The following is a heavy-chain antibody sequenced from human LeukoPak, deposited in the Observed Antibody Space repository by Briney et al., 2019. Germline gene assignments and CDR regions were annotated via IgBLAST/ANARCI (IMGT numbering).Heavy chain of an antibody. Sequence: SETLSLTCTVSGYSISSDYYWGWIRQPPGKGLEWIGSIYHSGSTYYNPSLKSRVTISLDTSKNQFSLKLSSVTAADTAMYYCARDLSRDGCNRWGQGTLVTVSS. CDR3: ARDLSRDGCNR. CDR1: GYSISSDYY. V-gene: IGHV4-38-2*02. D-gene: IGHD5-24*01. CDR2: IYHSGST. J-gene: IGHJ5*02.